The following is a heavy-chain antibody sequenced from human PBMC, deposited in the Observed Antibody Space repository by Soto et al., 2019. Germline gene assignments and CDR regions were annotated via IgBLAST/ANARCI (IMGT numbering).Heavy chain of an antibody. J-gene: IGHJ4*02. D-gene: IGHD3-3*01. CDR3: ARDNSGDFWSGYSHHHFDY. CDR1: GYTFTSHG. CDR2: ISAYSGYT. Sequence: GASVKVSCKTSGYTFTSHGLSSLRQAPGQGHQWMGWISAYSGYTNYAQRVQDRLTMTTDTSTRTAYMELRNLRSDDTAVYYCARDNSGDFWSGYSHHHFDYWGQGFLVTASS. V-gene: IGHV1-18*01.